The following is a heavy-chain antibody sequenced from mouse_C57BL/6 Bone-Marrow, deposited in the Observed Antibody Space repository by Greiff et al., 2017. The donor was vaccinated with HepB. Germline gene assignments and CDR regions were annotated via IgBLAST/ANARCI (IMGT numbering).Heavy chain of an antibody. CDR1: GYTFTSYW. J-gene: IGHJ3*01. V-gene: IGHV1-52*01. D-gene: IGHD2-4*01. CDR2: IDPSDSET. CDR3: ARKIYYDYDAWFAY. Sequence: QVQLQPGAELVRPGSSVKLSCKASGYTFTSYWLHWLKQRPIQVLEWIGNIDPSDSETHYNQKFKDKATLTVDKSSSTAYMQSSSLTSEDSAVYYCARKIYYDYDAWFAYWGQGTLVTVSA.